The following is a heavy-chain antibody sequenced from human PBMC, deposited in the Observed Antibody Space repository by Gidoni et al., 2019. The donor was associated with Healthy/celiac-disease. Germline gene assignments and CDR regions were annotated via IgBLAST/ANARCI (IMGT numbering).Heavy chain of an antibody. V-gene: IGHV3-23*01. J-gene: IGHJ5*02. CDR2: SSGSGGST. Sequence: EVQLLESGGGLVQPGGSLRLSCAASGFTCSSYAMSWVRQAPGKGLEWVSASSGSGGSTYYADSVKGRFTISRDNSKHTLYLQMNSLRAEDTAVYYCAKTGRDILTGYNSWGQGTLVTVSS. CDR3: AKTGRDILTGYNS. CDR1: GFTCSSYA. D-gene: IGHD3-9*01.